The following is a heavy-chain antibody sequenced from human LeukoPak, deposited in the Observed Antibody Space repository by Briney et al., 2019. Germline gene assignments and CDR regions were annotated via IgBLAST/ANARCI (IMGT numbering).Heavy chain of an antibody. CDR2: ISSSSSYI. Sequence: GGSLRLSCAASGFTFSSYSMNWVRQAPGKGLEWVSSISSSSSYIYYADSAKGRFTISRDNAKNSLYLQMNSLRAEDTAVYYCARVVLLWFGEFHDAFDIWGQGTMVTVSS. J-gene: IGHJ3*02. CDR1: GFTFSSYS. V-gene: IGHV3-21*01. D-gene: IGHD3-10*01. CDR3: ARVVLLWFGEFHDAFDI.